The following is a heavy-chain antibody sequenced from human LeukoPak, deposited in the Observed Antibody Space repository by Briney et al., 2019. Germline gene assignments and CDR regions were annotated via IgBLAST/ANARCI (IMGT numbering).Heavy chain of an antibody. CDR1: GFTFDDYA. D-gene: IGHD6-19*01. CDR2: ISWNSGSI. Sequence: GGSLRLSCAASGFTFDDYAMHWVRQPPGKGLEWVSGISWNSGSIGYADSVKGRFTISRDNAKNSLYLQMNSLRAEDMALYYCAKASIAVAGPAYFDYWGQGTLVTVSS. J-gene: IGHJ4*02. CDR3: AKASIAVAGPAYFDY. V-gene: IGHV3-9*03.